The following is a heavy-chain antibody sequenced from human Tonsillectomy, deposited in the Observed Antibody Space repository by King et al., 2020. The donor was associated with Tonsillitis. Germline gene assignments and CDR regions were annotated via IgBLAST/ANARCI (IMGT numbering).Heavy chain of an antibody. J-gene: IGHJ2*01. D-gene: IGHD3-10*01. CDR1: GGSISSYY. Sequence: VQLQESGPGLVKPSETLSLTCTVSGGSISSYYWSWIRQPPGKGLEWIGYIYYSGSTNYNPSLKSRVTISVDTSKNQFSLKLSSVTAPDTAVYYCARLNPPGGSFDRWGRGPLVTVPS. CDR2: IYYSGST. CDR3: ARLNPPGGSFDR. V-gene: IGHV4-59*08.